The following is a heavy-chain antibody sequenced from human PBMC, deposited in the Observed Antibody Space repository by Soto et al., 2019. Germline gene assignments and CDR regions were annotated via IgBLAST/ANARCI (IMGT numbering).Heavy chain of an antibody. Sequence: QVQLVQSGAEEQKPGSSVKVSCKASGGTFSSSAISWVRQAPGQGLEWMGGIIPTFGTAQYAQRFQDRVRITADEYTSTAYMELSSLRSDDTAVYYCARDFGHGHCSGGSCYTLDPWGQGTLVVVSS. D-gene: IGHD2-15*01. CDR3: ARDFGHGHCSGGSCYTLDP. V-gene: IGHV1-69*01. CDR2: IIPTFGTA. CDR1: GGTFSSSA. J-gene: IGHJ5*02.